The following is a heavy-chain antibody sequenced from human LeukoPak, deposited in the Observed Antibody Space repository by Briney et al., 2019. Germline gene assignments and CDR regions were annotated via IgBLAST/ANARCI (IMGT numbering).Heavy chain of an antibody. V-gene: IGHV1-8*02. J-gene: IGHJ4*02. D-gene: IGHD3-3*01. CDR3: ARGGVVSFYDFWSGYYNRNDY. CDR2: MNPNSGNT. CDR1: GGTFSSYA. Sequence: ASVKVSCKASGGTFSSYAINWVRQATGQGLEWMGWMNPNSGNTGYAQKFQGRVTMTRNTSISTAYMELSSLRSEDTAVYYCARGGVVSFYDFWSGYYNRNDYWGQGTLVTVSS.